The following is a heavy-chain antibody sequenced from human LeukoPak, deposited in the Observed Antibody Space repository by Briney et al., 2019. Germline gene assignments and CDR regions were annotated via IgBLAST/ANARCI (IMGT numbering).Heavy chain of an antibody. V-gene: IGHV3-21*01. CDR1: GFTFSSYS. Sequence: GGSLRLSCAASGFTFSSYSMSWVRQAPGKGLEWVSSISSSSSYIYYADSVKGRFTISRDNAKNSLYLQMNSLRAEDTAVYYCARVNIVVVPAAITDYYYYMDVWGKGTTVTVSS. J-gene: IGHJ6*03. CDR2: ISSSSSYI. D-gene: IGHD2-2*01. CDR3: ARVNIVVVPAAITDYYYYMDV.